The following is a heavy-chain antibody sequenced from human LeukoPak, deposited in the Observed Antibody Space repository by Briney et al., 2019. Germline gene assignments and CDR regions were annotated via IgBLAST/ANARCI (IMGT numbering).Heavy chain of an antibody. CDR3: TTGNYDILTGYYGGDY. J-gene: IGHJ4*02. CDR2: IKIKTDGGTI. D-gene: IGHD3-9*01. Sequence: GGSLRLSCAASGFTVSYVWMSWFPQAPGKGLDWVALIKIKTDGGTIDYVAPVKGRFTISRDDSKNTLYLQMNSLKTEDTAAYYCTTGNYDILTGYYGGDYWGQGTLVTVSS. CDR1: GFTVSYVW. V-gene: IGHV3-15*01.